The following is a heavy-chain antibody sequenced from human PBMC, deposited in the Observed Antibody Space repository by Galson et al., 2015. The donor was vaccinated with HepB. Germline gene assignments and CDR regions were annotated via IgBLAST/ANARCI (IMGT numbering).Heavy chain of an antibody. CDR1: GFTFSSYG. D-gene: IGHD3-10*01. Sequence: SLRLSCAASGFTFSSYGMHWVRQAPGKGLEWVAVISYDGSNKYYADSVKGRFTISRDNSKNTLYLQMNSLRAEDTAVYYCAKESGIWGQGTMVTVSS. V-gene: IGHV3-30*18. CDR3: AKESGI. CDR2: ISYDGSNK. J-gene: IGHJ3*02.